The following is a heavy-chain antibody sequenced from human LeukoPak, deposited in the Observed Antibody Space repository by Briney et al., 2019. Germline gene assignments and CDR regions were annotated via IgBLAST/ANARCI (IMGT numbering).Heavy chain of an antibody. CDR1: GFTFSSYG. D-gene: IGHD1-26*01. CDR3: ARGSGSFSGGFDY. Sequence: GGSLRLSCAASGFTFSSYGMHWVRQTPGKGLEWVAIIWSDGSNKYSADSVKGRFTISKDNSKNTLYLQMNSLRAEDTAVYYCARGSGSFSGGFDYWGQGTLVTVSS. CDR2: IWSDGSNK. V-gene: IGHV3-33*01. J-gene: IGHJ4*02.